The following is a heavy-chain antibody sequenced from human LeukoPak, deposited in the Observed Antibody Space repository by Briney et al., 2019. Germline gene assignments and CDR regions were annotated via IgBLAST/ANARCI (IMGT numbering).Heavy chain of an antibody. D-gene: IGHD3-22*01. J-gene: IGHJ4*02. CDR2: INPSGGST. CDR1: GYTFTNYY. CDR3: ATGPYYYDSSGNFDY. V-gene: IGHV1-46*01. Sequence: ASVKVSCKASGYTFTNYYMHWVRQAPGQGLEWMGIINPSGGSTSHTQKFQGRVTLTRDTSTSTVYMELSSLRSEDTAVYYCATGPYYYDSSGNFDYWGQGTLVTVSS.